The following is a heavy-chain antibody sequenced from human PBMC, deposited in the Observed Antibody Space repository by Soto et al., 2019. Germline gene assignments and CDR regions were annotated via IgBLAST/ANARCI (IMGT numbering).Heavy chain of an antibody. Sequence: GGSLRLSCAASGFTFSNYAMTWVRKSPGKGLDWVSAISGSVGSAYYAGSVKGRFTISRDNSKNTLYLQMNSLRADDSGVYYCAKDPYSGVLVPVAIGFDPWGPGTLVTVSS. CDR2: ISGSVGSA. J-gene: IGHJ5*02. D-gene: IGHD2-2*01. V-gene: IGHV3-23*01. CDR1: GFTFSNYA. CDR3: AKDPYSGVLVPVAIGFDP.